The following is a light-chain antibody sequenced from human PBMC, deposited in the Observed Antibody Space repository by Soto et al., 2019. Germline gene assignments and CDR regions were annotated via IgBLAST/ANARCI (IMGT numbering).Light chain of an antibody. V-gene: IGKV1-33*01. J-gene: IGKJ2*01. CDR3: QQYDDLPYT. CDR2: GAS. CDR1: RDISNC. Sequence: DGQMTQSPSSLSASVGDRVTITCQANRDISNCLNWYQQKPGKAPKLLISGASNLKTEVTSKFSESGSGTDFTVTISGLQAEDIATYYCQQYDDLPYTFGQGTKLEIK.